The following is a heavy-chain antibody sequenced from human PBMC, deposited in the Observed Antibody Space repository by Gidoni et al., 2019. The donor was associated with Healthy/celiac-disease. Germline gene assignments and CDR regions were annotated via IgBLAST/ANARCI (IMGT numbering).Heavy chain of an antibody. D-gene: IGHD3-10*01. V-gene: IGHV3-33*08. CDR3: ARDMVRGVARGSGYYYGMDV. CDR1: GFTFSSYG. J-gene: IGHJ6*02. CDR2: IWYDGSNK. Sequence: QVQLVESGGGVVQPGRSLRLSCAASGFTFSSYGMPWVRQAPGKGLEWVAVIWYDGSNKYYADSVKGRFTISRDNSKNTLYLQMNSLRAEDTAVYYCARDMVRGVARGSGYYYGMDVWGQGTTVTVSS.